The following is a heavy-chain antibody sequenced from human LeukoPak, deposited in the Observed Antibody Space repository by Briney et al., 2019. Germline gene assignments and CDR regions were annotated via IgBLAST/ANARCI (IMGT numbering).Heavy chain of an antibody. CDR3: ARPGPYCSSTSCPSFDY. V-gene: IGHV3-48*01. CDR2: ISSSSSTI. D-gene: IGHD2-2*01. CDR1: GFTFSSYS. J-gene: IGHJ4*02. Sequence: GGSLRLSCAASGFTFSSYSMNWVRQAPGKGLEWVSYISSSSSTIYYADSVKGRFTISRDNAKNSLYLQMNSLRAEDTAVYYCARPGPYCSSTSCPSFDYWGQGTLVTVSS.